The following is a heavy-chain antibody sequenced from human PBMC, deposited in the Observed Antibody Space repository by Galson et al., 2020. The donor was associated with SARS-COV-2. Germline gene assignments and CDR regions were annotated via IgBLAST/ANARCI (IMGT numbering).Heavy chain of an antibody. CDR3: ARGPYYDFWSGDNWFDP. D-gene: IGHD3-3*01. CDR2: INSDGSST. Sequence: GGSLRLSCAASGFTFSSYWMHWVRQAPGKGLAWVSRINSDGSSTSYADSVKGRFTISRDNAKNTLYLQMNSLRAEDTAVYYCARGPYYDFWSGDNWFDPWGQGTLVTVSS. CDR1: GFTFSSYW. V-gene: IGHV3-74*01. J-gene: IGHJ5*02.